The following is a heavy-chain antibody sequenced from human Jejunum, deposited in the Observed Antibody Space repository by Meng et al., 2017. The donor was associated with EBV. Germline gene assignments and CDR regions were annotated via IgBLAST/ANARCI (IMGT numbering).Heavy chain of an antibody. J-gene: IGHJ4*02. Sequence: VKPSPTLSLTCVGSGGCIGSGDYSWSWIRQPPGKGLEWLSYISRSGDTIYYADSVKGRFTVSRDNAKNSLYLQMNSLGAEDTAVYYCARDPIRGYSSQGGFDYWGQGTLVTVSS. CDR2: ISRSGDTI. D-gene: IGHD5-12*01. CDR1: GGCIGSGDYS. CDR3: ARDPIRGYSSQGGFDY. V-gene: IGHV3-11*01.